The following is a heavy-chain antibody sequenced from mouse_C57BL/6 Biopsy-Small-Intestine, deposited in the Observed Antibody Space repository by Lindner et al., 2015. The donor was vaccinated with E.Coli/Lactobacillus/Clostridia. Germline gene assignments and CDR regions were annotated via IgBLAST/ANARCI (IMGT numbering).Heavy chain of an antibody. Sequence: VQLQESGAELARPGASVKMSCKASGYTFTSYTMHWVKQRPGRGLEWIGYINPSSGYTKYNQKFKDKATLTADKSSSTAYMQLSSLTSEDSAVYYCARREDYYFDYWGQGTTLTVSS. J-gene: IGHJ2*01. CDR3: ARREDYYFDY. CDR1: GYTFTSYT. V-gene: IGHV1-4*01. CDR2: INPSSGYT.